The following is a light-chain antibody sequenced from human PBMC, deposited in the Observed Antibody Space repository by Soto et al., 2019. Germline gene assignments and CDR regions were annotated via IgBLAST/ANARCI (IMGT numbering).Light chain of an antibody. V-gene: IGKV3-20*01. J-gene: IGKJ4*01. CDR1: QSVSSNY. CDR3: QQYGSSSS. Sequence: EIVLTQSPGTLSLSPGERATLSCRASQSVSSNYLAWYQQKPGQAPRLLIYDACSRATGIPDRFSGSGSGIDFTLTISRLEPEDFAVYYCQQYGSSSSFGGGTKVDIK. CDR2: DAC.